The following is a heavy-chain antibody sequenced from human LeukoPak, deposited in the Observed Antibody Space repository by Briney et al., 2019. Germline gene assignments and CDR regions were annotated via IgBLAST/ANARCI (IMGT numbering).Heavy chain of an antibody. CDR1: GGSISRNTYY. D-gene: IGHD3-10*01. J-gene: IGHJ4*02. CDR2: VYYSGST. V-gene: IGHV4-39*07. Sequence: SETLSLICTVSGGSISRNTYYWGWIRQPPGKGLEWIGSVYYSGSTYDNPSLKSRVTISVDTSKNQFSLKLSSVTAADTAVYYCARGRAVTMVRGVIISYFDYWGQGTLVTVSS. CDR3: ARGRAVTMVRGVIISYFDY.